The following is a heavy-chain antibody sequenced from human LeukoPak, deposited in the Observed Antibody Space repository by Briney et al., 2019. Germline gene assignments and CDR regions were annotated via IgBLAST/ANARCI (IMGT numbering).Heavy chain of an antibody. CDR1: SSSGYY. CDR2: ISGSGGST. D-gene: IGHD6-13*01. J-gene: IGHJ4*02. V-gene: IGHV3-23*01. Sequence: SSSGYYWGWIRQPPGKGLEWVSAISGSGGSTYYADSVKGRFTISRDNSKNTLYLQMNSLRAEDTAVYYCAKDSSSWPIDYWGQGTLVTVSS. CDR3: AKDSSSWPIDY.